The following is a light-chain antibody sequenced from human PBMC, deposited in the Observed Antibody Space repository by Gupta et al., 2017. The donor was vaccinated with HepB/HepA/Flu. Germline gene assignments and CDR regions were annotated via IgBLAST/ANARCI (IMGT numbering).Light chain of an antibody. Sequence: EIVMTQSPATLSVSPGERATLSCRASQSIRNNLVWYQRKPGQTPRPLIYDVSTRATGIPARFSGSGSGTEFTLTISILQSEHFAVYYCQRDYDWDYSFGQETKLEI. J-gene: IGKJ2*03. CDR1: QSIRNN. CDR3: QRDYDWDYS. CDR2: DVS. V-gene: IGKV3-15*01.